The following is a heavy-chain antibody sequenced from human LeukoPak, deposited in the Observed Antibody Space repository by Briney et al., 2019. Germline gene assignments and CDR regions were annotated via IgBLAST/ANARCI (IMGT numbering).Heavy chain of an antibody. CDR2: INTNTGNP. D-gene: IGHD6-25*01. Sequence: ASVKVSCKASGYTFTNYAMNWVRQAPGQGLEWMGWINTNTGNPTYAQGFTGRFVFSLDTSVNTAYLQISRLKAEDTAVYYCARGAAGDYYYMEVWGKGTTVTVSS. J-gene: IGHJ6*03. CDR1: GYTFTNYA. V-gene: IGHV7-4-1*02. CDR3: ARGAAGDYYYMEV.